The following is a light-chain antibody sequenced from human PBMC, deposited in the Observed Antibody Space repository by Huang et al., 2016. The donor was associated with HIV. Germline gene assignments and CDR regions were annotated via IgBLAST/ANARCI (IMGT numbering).Light chain of an antibody. J-gene: IGKJ1*01. V-gene: IGKV1-5*03. CDR3: QQYNSLAWT. Sequence: DIQMTQSPSTLSASVGDRVTITCRASQSISSWLAWYQQKPGKAPNLLIYKASSLESGVPSRFSGSGSGTEFTLTISSLQPDDFATYYCQQYNSLAWTFRQGTKVEIK. CDR1: QSISSW. CDR2: KAS.